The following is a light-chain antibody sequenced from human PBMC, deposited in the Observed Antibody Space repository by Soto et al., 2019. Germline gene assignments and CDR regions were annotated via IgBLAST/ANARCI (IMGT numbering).Light chain of an antibody. CDR1: QSLSSNY. CDR3: QKCDRAPCT. V-gene: IGKV3-20*01. Sequence: ESVLTQSPGTLSLSPGERATLSCRASQSLSSNYLAWYQQNPGQAPSLLIYGASGRATGIPDRFSGSGSGTDFTLTISSLEAEDVAAYYCQKCDRAPCTFGQGTQVDIK. CDR2: GAS. J-gene: IGKJ1*01.